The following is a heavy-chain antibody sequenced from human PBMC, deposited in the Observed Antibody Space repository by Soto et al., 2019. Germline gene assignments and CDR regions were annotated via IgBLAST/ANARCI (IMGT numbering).Heavy chain of an antibody. V-gene: IGHV2-5*02. CDR2: IYWDDDK. J-gene: IGHJ6*02. CDR3: AHRRVAYGMDV. CDR1: GFSLSTRGVG. Sequence: GSGPTLVNPTQTLTLTCTFSGFSLSTRGVGVGWIRQPPGKALEWLAVIYWDDDKYYSPSLKSRLTITKDTSKNQLVFTMTNMDPVDTATYYCAHRRVAYGMDVWGQGTTVTVSS.